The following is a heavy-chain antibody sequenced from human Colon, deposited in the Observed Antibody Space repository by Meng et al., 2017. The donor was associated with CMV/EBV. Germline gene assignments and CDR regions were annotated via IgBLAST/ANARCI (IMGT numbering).Heavy chain of an antibody. CDR2: IIPTLDMA. CDR3: ARGENLTGDDS. V-gene: IGHV1-69*04. Sequence: SVKVSCKASGGSFSTYHFNWVRQAPGQGLEWMGRIIPTLDMATYAQKFQGRVTLAVDKSTTTVYMELGSLTSDDTAIYYCARGENLTGDDSWGQGTLVTVSS. D-gene: IGHD1-20*01. CDR1: GGSFSTYH. J-gene: IGHJ4*02.